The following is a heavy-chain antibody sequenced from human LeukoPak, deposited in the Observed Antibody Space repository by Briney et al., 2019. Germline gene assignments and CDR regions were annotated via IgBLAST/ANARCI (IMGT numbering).Heavy chain of an antibody. V-gene: IGHV3-7*03. J-gene: IGHJ3*02. CDR3: AREYISSWYIAFDI. CDR2: IKQDGSEK. D-gene: IGHD6-13*01. CDR1: GFTFSSYW. Sequence: GGSLRLSCAASGFTFSSYWMSWVRQAPGKGLEWVANIKQDGSEKYYVDSVKGRFTISRDNAKNSLYLQMNSLRAEDTAVYYCAREYISSWYIAFDIWGQGTMVTVSS.